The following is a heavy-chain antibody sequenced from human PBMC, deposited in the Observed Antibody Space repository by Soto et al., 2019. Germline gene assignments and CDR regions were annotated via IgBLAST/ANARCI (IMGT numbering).Heavy chain of an antibody. Sequence: QVQVVQSGDEVKETGASVRVSCKTSGYSFTAYGISWVRQAPGQGLEWMGWIRCYNGKTKYAQKVQGRVTMTTDTSTSTAYMEVRSLRSVDTAIYYCARDAPPPELRFLEWHNYDYNGMDVWGQGTTVTVSS. J-gene: IGHJ6*02. CDR2: IRCYNGKT. CDR1: GYSFTAYG. CDR3: ARDAPPPELRFLEWHNYDYNGMDV. D-gene: IGHD3-3*01. V-gene: IGHV1-18*01.